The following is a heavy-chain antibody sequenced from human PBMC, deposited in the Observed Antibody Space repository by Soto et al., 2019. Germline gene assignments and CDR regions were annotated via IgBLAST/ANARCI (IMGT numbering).Heavy chain of an antibody. J-gene: IGHJ5*02. CDR2: IYYSGST. D-gene: IGHD2-2*01. V-gene: IGHV4-59*01. Sequence: SETLSLTCTVSGGSISSYYWSWIRQPPGKGLEWIGYIYYSGSTNYNPSLKSRVTISVDTSKNQFSLKLSSVTAADTAVYYCASLGYCSSTSCYANNWFDPCAQGTLVTVSS. CDR1: GGSISSYY. CDR3: ASLGYCSSTSCYANNWFDP.